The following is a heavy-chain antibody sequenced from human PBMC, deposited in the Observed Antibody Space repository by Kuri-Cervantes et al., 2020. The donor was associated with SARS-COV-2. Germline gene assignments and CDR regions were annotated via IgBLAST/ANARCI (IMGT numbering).Heavy chain of an antibody. V-gene: IGHV3-23*01. J-gene: IGHJ4*02. CDR2: ISGSGGST. CDR1: GFTFSSYA. CDR3: AKDHDPHYYDSSGYYAY. Sequence: GGSLRLSCAASGFTFSSYAMSWVRQAPGKGPEWVSAISGSGGSTYYADSVKGRFTISRDNSKNTLFLQMNSLRAEDTAVYYCAKDHDPHYYDSSGYYAYWGQGTLVTVSS. D-gene: IGHD3-22*01.